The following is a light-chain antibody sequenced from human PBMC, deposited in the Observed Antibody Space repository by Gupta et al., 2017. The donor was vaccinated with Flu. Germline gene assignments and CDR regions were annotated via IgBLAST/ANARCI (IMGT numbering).Light chain of an antibody. Sequence: RATLACRASQSFSSSYLAWYQQKPGQAPRLLIYCASSRATGIPDRFSGSGSGTDFTLTISRLEPEDFAVYYCQQYGSSPLYTFGQGTKLEIK. CDR2: CAS. CDR3: QQYGSSPLYT. V-gene: IGKV3-20*01. CDR1: QSFSSSY. J-gene: IGKJ2*01.